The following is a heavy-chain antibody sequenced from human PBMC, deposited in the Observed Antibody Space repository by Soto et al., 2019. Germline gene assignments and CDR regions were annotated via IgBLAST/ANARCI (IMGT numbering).Heavy chain of an antibody. Sequence: QITLKESGPTLVKPTQTLTLTCTFSGFSLSTSGVGVGWIRQPPGKALEWLALIYWDDDKRYSPSLKSRLTIIKDTSKNPVVLTMTNMDPVDAATYYCAHSLKADYGEYAPFDYWGQGTLVTVSA. CDR2: IYWDDDK. V-gene: IGHV2-5*02. J-gene: IGHJ4*02. CDR3: AHSLKADYGEYAPFDY. CDR1: GFSLSTSGVG. D-gene: IGHD4-17*01.